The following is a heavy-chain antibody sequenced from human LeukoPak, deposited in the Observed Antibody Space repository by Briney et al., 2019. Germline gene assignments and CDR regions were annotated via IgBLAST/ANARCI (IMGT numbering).Heavy chain of an antibody. J-gene: IGHJ3*02. CDR2: IFAGGTT. Sequence: ETLSLTCAVYGGSFSGYYWSWIRQPPGKGLEWVSFIFAGGTTYYADSVKDRFTISRDNSKNTLYLQMNSLRAEDTAVYYCARETTSGTGAAGTDAFDIWGQGTLVTVSS. V-gene: IGHV3-66*01. CDR3: ARETTSGTGAAGTDAFDI. CDR1: GGSFSGYY. D-gene: IGHD6-13*01.